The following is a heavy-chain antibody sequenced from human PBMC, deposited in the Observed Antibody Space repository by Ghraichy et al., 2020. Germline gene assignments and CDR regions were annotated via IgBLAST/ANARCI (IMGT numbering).Heavy chain of an antibody. CDR3: ARTYSSSWYEAFDI. D-gene: IGHD6-13*01. CDR2: IYYSGST. V-gene: IGHV4-59*01. Sequence: SETLSPTCTVSGGSTSNYYWSWIRQPPGKGLEWIGYIYYSGSTNYNPSLKSRVTISVDTSKNQFSLKLSSVTAADTAVYYCARTYSSSWYEAFDIWGQGTMVTVSS. CDR1: GGSTSNYY. J-gene: IGHJ3*02.